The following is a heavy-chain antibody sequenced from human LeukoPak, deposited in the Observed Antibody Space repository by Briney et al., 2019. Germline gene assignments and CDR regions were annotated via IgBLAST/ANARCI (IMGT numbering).Heavy chain of an antibody. V-gene: IGHV1-2*02. CDR1: GYTFTGYY. D-gene: IGHD3-10*01. Sequence: ASVKVSCKASGYTFTGYYMHWVRQAPGQGLEPMGWINPNSGGTEYAQKFQGRVTMTRDTSINTAYMELSRLKYDDTAVYYCARAYYYGSGSYYESAFDIWGQGTMVTVSS. CDR3: ARAYYYGSGSYYESAFDI. CDR2: INPNSGGT. J-gene: IGHJ3*02.